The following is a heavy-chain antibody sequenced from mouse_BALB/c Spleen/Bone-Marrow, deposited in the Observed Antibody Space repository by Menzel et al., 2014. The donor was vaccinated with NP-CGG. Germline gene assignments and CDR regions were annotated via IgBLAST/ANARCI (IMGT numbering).Heavy chain of an antibody. V-gene: IGHV14-3*02. CDR1: GFNIKDTY. CDR2: IDPANGNT. Sequence: VQLQQSGPELVKPGASVKLSCTASGFNIKDTYMHWVKQRPEQGLEWIGRIDPANGNTKYDPKFQGKAAITADTSSNTAYLQLSSLTSEDTAVYYCARWGKLGRGYFDVWGAGTTVTVSS. CDR3: ARWGKLGRGYFDV. J-gene: IGHJ1*01. D-gene: IGHD4-1*01.